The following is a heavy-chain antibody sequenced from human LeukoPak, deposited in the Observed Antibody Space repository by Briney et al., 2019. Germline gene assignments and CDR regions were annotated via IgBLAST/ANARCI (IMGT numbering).Heavy chain of an antibody. D-gene: IGHD3-10*01. Sequence: MTSETLSLTCNVSGESISSHYWSWTRQSPGKGLEWIGYITNSGTTKFNPSLKSRVSISVDTSKNQFSLNLSSVTAADTAVYYCARGDYYYGSGSYETWGQGTLVTVSS. J-gene: IGHJ4*02. CDR1: GESISSHY. CDR3: ARGDYYYGSGSYET. CDR2: ITNSGTT. V-gene: IGHV4-59*11.